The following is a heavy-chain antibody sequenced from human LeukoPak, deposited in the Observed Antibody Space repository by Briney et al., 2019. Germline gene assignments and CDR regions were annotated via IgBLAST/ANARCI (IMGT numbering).Heavy chain of an antibody. Sequence: SETLSLTCTVSGGSISSSSYYWGWIRQPPGKGLEWIGSIYYSGNTYYNASLKSRVTISGDTSKNQFSLILSSVTAADTAVYYCARGLGSSGDYRDNFDYWGQGTLVTVSS. V-gene: IGHV4-39*01. D-gene: IGHD6-19*01. CDR1: GGSISSSSYY. CDR2: IYYSGNT. CDR3: ARGLGSSGDYRDNFDY. J-gene: IGHJ4*02.